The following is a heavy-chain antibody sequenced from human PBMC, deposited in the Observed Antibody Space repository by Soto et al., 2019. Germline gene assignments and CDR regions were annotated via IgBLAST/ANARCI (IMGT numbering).Heavy chain of an antibody. CDR3: ARAAGSYYYYYYGMDV. CDR1: GYTFTGYY. CDR2: INPNSGGT. J-gene: IGHJ6*02. D-gene: IGHD1-26*01. Sequence: ASVKVSCKASGYTFTGYYMHWVRQAPGQGLEWMGWINPNSGGTNYAQKFQGWVTMTRDTSISTAYMELSRLRSDDTAVYYCARAAGSYYYYYYGMDVWGQGTTVTVSS. V-gene: IGHV1-2*04.